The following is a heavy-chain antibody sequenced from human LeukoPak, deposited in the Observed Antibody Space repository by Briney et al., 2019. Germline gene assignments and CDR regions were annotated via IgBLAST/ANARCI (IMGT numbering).Heavy chain of an antibody. Sequence: PGGSLRLSCAASGFTFSSYAMSWVRQAPGKGLEWVSAISGSGGSTYYADSVKGRFTISRDNSKNTLYLQMNSLRAEDTAVYYCARVFRLLQDYFDYWGQGTLVTVSS. J-gene: IGHJ4*02. CDR3: ARVFRLLQDYFDY. CDR1: GFTFSSYA. V-gene: IGHV3-23*01. D-gene: IGHD2-21*01. CDR2: ISGSGGST.